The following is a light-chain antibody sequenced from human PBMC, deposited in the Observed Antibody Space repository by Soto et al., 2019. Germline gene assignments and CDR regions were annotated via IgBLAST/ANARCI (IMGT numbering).Light chain of an antibody. V-gene: IGKV1-12*01. Sequence: DIQMTQSPSSLSASVGDRVTITCRASQDVSDYLAWYQHAPGKAPKLLIYAASSLQSGVPSRFSGSGSGTDFTLTISSLQPEDFATYYCQQANSFPWTFGQGTKVDIK. CDR1: QDVSDY. J-gene: IGKJ1*01. CDR2: AAS. CDR3: QQANSFPWT.